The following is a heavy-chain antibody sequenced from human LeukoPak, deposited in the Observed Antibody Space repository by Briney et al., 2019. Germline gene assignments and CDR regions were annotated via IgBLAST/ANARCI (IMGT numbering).Heavy chain of an antibody. D-gene: IGHD3-22*01. Sequence: GRSLRLSCAASGFTLDNYGTSWVRQAPGKGLEWDSGINWNGGGTGYGGYARGRFTISRDNAKNSLYLQMNSLRAEDTALYDCARDPSYDSSGPKEDYFDYWGQGTLVTVSS. V-gene: IGHV3-20*01. CDR1: GFTLDNYG. J-gene: IGHJ4*02. CDR3: ARDPSYDSSGPKEDYFDY. CDR2: INWNGGGT.